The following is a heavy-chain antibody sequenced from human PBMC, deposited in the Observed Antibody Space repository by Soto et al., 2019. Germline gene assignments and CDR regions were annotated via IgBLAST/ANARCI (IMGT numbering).Heavy chain of an antibody. Sequence: QVQLEQSGAEVKKPGSSVKVSCRASGGTFSNSALSWVRQAPGQGLEWIGGIMPIFRTPDYAQKFQGGVTITAHESTSKAYMEFSGQRRDETDVSYCARDKDRVQLGGNYYYKLDVWGQGTTVTVSS. D-gene: IGHD1-1*01. V-gene: IGHV1-69*12. CDR2: IMPIFRTP. J-gene: IGHJ6*02. CDR1: GGTFSNSA. CDR3: ARDKDRVQLGGNYYYKLDV.